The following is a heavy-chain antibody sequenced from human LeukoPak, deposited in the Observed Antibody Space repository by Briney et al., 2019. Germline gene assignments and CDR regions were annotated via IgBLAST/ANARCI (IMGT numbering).Heavy chain of an antibody. Sequence: PGGTLRLSCAASGFTFSSYGMSWVRQAPGKGLEWVSAISGSGGSTYYADSVKGRFTISRDNSKNTLYLQMNSLRAEDTAVYYCAKVGFKWDYYDSSGYYFDYWGQGTLVTVSS. CDR3: AKVGFKWDYYDSSGYYFDY. CDR1: GFTFSSYG. D-gene: IGHD3-22*01. V-gene: IGHV3-23*01. CDR2: ISGSGGST. J-gene: IGHJ4*02.